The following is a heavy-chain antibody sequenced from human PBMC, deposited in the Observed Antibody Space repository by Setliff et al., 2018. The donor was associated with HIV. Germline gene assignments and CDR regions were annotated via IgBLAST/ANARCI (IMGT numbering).Heavy chain of an antibody. J-gene: IGHJ4*02. CDR1: GGSIKNTDYF. D-gene: IGHD1-20*01. CDR3: ARVVKGYNWNYFDY. V-gene: IGHV4-39*07. Sequence: PSETLSLTCTVSGGSIKNTDYFWGWIRQPPGKGLEWIGHIYTSGSTYYNPSLKSRVTMSVDKSKNQLSLRVRSVTAADTAVYYCARVVKGYNWNYFDYWGQGTLVTVSS. CDR2: IYTSGST.